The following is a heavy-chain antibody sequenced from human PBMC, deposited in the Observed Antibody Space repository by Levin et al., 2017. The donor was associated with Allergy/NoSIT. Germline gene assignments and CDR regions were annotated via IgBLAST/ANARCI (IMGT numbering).Heavy chain of an antibody. CDR3: AAGRWLVHFFDY. CDR1: GGSISSYY. J-gene: IGHJ4*01. D-gene: IGHD6-19*01. CDR2: VYYSGST. Sequence: TSSETLSLTCTVSGGSISSYYWNWVRQPPGKGLEWIGYVYYSGSTNYNPSLKSRVTISLDTSKSQFSLKLSSVTAADTAVYYCAAGRWLVHFFDYWGHGTLVTVSS. V-gene: IGHV4-59*01.